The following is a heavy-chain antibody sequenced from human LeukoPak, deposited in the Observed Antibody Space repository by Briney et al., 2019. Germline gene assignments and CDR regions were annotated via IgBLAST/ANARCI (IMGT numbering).Heavy chain of an antibody. CDR2: INPNGSTT. Sequence: GGSLRLSCAASGFTFSVFWMHWVRQAPGTGPVWVSRINPNGSTTSYADSVKGRFTISRDNAKNTLYLQISSLRAEDTAVYYCARDMWGTFDYWGQGTLVTVSP. V-gene: IGHV3-74*01. D-gene: IGHD7-27*01. CDR1: GFTFSVFW. J-gene: IGHJ4*02. CDR3: ARDMWGTFDY.